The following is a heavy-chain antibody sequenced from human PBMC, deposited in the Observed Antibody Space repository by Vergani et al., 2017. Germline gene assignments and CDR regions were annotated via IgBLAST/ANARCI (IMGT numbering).Heavy chain of an antibody. CDR2: LDPEHGKI. D-gene: IGHD2-15*01. CDR3: TTDLHAVVGATS. CDR1: GYTLTEVS. Sequence: QVQLVQSGAEVKKPGSSVKVSCKVSGYTLTEVSLHWVRQTHAKGLEWMGGLDPEHGKIVYAQTFQHRITITEDTSTDTTYMELSSLRSEDTAVYYCTTDLHAVVGATSWGQGTLVTVSS. V-gene: IGHV1-24*01. J-gene: IGHJ4*02.